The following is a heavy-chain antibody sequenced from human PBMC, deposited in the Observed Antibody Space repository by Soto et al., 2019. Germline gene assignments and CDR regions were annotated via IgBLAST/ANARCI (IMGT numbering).Heavy chain of an antibody. J-gene: IGHJ6*02. CDR2: IYDSGST. V-gene: IGHV4-30-2*01. Sequence: SETLSLTCAVSGDSISRGGYSWTWIRQPPGKALEWIGNIYDSGSTSYNPSLKSRVTISVDTSKNQFSLRLTSVTAADTAVYFCARGSSSYYDYGMDVWGQGTTVTVYS. CDR3: ARGSSSYYDYGMDV. D-gene: IGHD6-6*01. CDR1: GDSISRGGYS.